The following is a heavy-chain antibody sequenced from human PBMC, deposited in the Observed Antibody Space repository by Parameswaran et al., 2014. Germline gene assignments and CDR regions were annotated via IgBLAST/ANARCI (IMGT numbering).Heavy chain of an antibody. CDR2: MYFSGVT. D-gene: IGHD1-26*01. CDR1: GGSISSITYY. CDR3: ARTYSGNFALAY. J-gene: IGHJ4*02. V-gene: IGHV4-39*07. Sequence: GSLRLSCTVSGGSISSITYYWGWIRQPPGKGLEWIGSMYFSGVTYFSPSLNSRLTISVDTSKNQFSLKLTSVTAADTAVYYCARTYSGNFALAYWGQGILVTVSS.